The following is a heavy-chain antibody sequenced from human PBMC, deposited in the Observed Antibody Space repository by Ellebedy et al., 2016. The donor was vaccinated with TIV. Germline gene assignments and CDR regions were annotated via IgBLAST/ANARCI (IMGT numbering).Heavy chain of an antibody. J-gene: IGHJ4*02. D-gene: IGHD5-18*01. Sequence: AVSVKVSCKASGYTFTNYFIHWSRQAPGQGLEWMGWINPYSGGTNYAQKFQGMVTMTRDTSISTAYMELSRLRSDDTAVYYCALSHVGRGYNDFDFWGQGTLVTVSS. CDR1: GYTFTNYF. CDR2: INPYSGGT. V-gene: IGHV1-2*02. CDR3: ALSHVGRGYNDFDF.